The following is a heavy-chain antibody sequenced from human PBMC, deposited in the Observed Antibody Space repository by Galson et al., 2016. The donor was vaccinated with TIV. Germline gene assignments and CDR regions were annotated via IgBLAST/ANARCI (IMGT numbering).Heavy chain of an antibody. J-gene: IGHJ6*02. D-gene: IGHD3-3*01. CDR2: VRYDGSHK. CDR3: AKGMAIFGVIPPWGGMDV. Sequence: SLTLSCAASGFTFSTYVMHWVRQAPGKGLEWVAFVRYDGSHKNYADSVKGRFTISRDNSKYTLYLQMNSLRAEDTAVYYSAKGMAIFGVIPPWGGMDVWGQGTTVTVSS. V-gene: IGHV3-30*02. CDR1: GFTFSTYV.